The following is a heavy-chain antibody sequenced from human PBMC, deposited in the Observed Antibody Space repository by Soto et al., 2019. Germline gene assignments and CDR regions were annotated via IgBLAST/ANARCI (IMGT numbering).Heavy chain of an antibody. CDR3: ASSAGCSSTSCYIGY. V-gene: IGHV4-34*01. Sequence: QVQLQQWGAGLLKPSETLSLTCAVYGGSFSGYYWSWIRQPPGKGLEWIGEINHSGSTNYNPSLKGRVTISVDTSKNQFSLKLSSVTAADTAVYYCASSAGCSSTSCYIGYWGQGTLVTVSS. CDR1: GGSFSGYY. J-gene: IGHJ4*02. D-gene: IGHD2-2*02. CDR2: INHSGST.